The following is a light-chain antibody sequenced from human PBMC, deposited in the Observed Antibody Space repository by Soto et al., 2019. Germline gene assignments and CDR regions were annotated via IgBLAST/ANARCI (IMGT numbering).Light chain of an antibody. J-gene: IGLJ1*01. CDR1: RGDIGGYNY. CDR3: SSYTSSTTLV. Sequence: QSVLTQPASVSASPGQSITISCTGTRGDIGGYNYVSWYQQHPGKAPKLMIYDVYHRPSGVSNRFSASKSGNTASLTISGLQAEDEDDYYCSSYTSSTTLVFGTGTKVTVL. V-gene: IGLV2-14*03. CDR2: DVY.